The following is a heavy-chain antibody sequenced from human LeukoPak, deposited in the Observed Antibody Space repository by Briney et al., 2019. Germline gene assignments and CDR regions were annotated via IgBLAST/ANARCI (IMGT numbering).Heavy chain of an antibody. CDR2: TYFGSKWYN. Sequence: SQTLSLTCATSGDSVSNNGAAWNWIRQSPSRGLEWLGRTYFGSKWYNDYAVSVKSRITINPDTSKNQFSLQLNSVTPDDTAVYYCARQRSRALDLWGQGTMVTVSS. J-gene: IGHJ3*01. V-gene: IGHV6-1*01. CDR1: GDSVSNNGAA. CDR3: ARQRSRALDL. D-gene: IGHD1-1*01.